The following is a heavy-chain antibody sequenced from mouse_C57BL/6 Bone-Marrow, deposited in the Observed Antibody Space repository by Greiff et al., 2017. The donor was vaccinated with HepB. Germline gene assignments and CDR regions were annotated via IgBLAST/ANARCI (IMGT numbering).Heavy chain of an antibody. V-gene: IGHV3-6*01. CDR2: ISYDGSN. J-gene: IGHJ2*01. Sequence: EVQLVESGPGLVKPSQSLSLTCSVTGYSITSGYYWNWIRQFPGNKLEWMGYISYDGSNNYNPSLKNRISITRDTSKNQFFLKLNSVTTEDTATYYCARDPLYYYGSSSFDYWGQGTTLTVSS. D-gene: IGHD1-1*01. CDR1: GYSITSGYY. CDR3: ARDPLYYYGSSSFDY.